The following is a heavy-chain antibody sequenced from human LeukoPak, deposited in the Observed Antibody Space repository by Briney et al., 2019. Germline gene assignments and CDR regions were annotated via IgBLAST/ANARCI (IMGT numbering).Heavy chain of an antibody. J-gene: IGHJ4*02. D-gene: IGHD2-21*01. V-gene: IGHV3-74*01. CDR2: INSDGRST. CDR3: VRDVWGDRDSYFDY. Sequence: GESLRLSCAASGFTFSSYWMHWVRQAPGKGLVWVSRINSDGRSTSYADSVTGRFTISRDNAKNTLYLQMNSLRAEDTAVYYCVRDVWGDRDSYFDYWGQGTLVTVSS. CDR1: GFTFSSYW.